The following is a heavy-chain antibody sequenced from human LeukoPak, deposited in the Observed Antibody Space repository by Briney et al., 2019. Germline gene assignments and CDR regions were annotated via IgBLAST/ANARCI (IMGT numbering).Heavy chain of an antibody. V-gene: IGHV3-53*01. D-gene: IGHD1-26*01. CDR2: IYSDGST. Sequence: PGGSLRLSCAASGFIVSGDFVSWVRQAPGKGLEWVSVIYSDGSTYYADSVEGRFTISRDNSKNTLDLQMTGLRAEDTAAYYCARERGRGRDSPWFDYWGQGTLVTVSS. CDR1: GFIVSGDF. J-gene: IGHJ4*02. CDR3: ARERGRGRDSPWFDY.